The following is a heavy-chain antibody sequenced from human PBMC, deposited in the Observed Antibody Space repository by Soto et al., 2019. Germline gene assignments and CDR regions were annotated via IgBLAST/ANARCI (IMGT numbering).Heavy chain of an antibody. CDR3: ARDWGDEYGGNRWCFDL. Sequence: QVQLVESGGGVVQPGRSLRLSCAASGFTFSSYAMHWVRQAPGKGLEWVAVISYDGSNKYYADSVKGRFTISRDNSKNTVYKQMKSLRADDTAVYYCARDWGDEYGGNRWCFDLWGRGTLVTVSS. CDR1: GFTFSSYA. D-gene: IGHD4-17*01. V-gene: IGHV3-30-3*01. J-gene: IGHJ2*01. CDR2: ISYDGSNK.